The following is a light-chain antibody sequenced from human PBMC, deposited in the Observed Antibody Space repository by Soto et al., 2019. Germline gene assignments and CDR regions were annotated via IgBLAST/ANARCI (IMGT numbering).Light chain of an antibody. Sequence: GDRVTITCRASESTSEWLAGYQQKPGKAPKVLISDASRLQNGVPSRFSGSGSGTEFTLTITSLHPYDVAIYYCLQYSDYPWTFGQGTEVEIK. CDR1: ESTSEW. V-gene: IGKV1-5*01. CDR3: LQYSDYPWT. J-gene: IGKJ1*01. CDR2: DAS.